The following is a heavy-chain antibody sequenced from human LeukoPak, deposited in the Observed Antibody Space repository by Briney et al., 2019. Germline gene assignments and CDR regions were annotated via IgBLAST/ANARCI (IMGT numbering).Heavy chain of an antibody. D-gene: IGHD4-23*01. CDR3: AKAGNDYGGSYFDY. J-gene: IGHJ4*02. CDR1: GFTFNNYG. V-gene: IGHV3-30*18. CDR2: LAYDGDNK. Sequence: GGSLRLSCAASGFTFNNYGMHWVRQAPGKGLEWVAVLAYDGDNKYYADSVEGRFTISRDNSKNTLYLQMSSLRAEDTAVYYCAKAGNDYGGSYFDYWGQGTPVTVSS.